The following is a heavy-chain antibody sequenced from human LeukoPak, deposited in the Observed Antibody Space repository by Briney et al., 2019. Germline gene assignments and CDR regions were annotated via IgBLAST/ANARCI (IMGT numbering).Heavy chain of an antibody. CDR3: ARHGRQWLGYFDY. Sequence: PSETLSLTCAVSGYSISSGCYWGWIRQPPGKGLEWIGSIYHSGSTYYNPSLKSRVTISVDTSKNQFSLKLSSVTAADTAVYYCARHGRQWLGYFDYWGQGTLVTVSS. CDR1: GYSISSGCY. CDR2: IYHSGST. V-gene: IGHV4-38-2*01. D-gene: IGHD6-19*01. J-gene: IGHJ4*02.